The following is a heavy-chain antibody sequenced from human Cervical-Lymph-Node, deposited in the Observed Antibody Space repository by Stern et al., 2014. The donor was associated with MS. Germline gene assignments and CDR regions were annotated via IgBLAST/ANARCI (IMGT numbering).Heavy chain of an antibody. Sequence: EVQLVESGGGLVKPGGSLRLSCAASGFTFTSYSMQWVRQAPGKGLEWVASISSSTTYIFYADSVKGRFTSSRDNAKNSLYLQMNSLRAEDTAVYYCARGPQLVRTFLDYWGQGTLVTVSS. V-gene: IGHV3-21*01. CDR2: ISSSTTYI. J-gene: IGHJ4*02. D-gene: IGHD6-6*01. CDR1: GFTFTSYS. CDR3: ARGPQLVRTFLDY.